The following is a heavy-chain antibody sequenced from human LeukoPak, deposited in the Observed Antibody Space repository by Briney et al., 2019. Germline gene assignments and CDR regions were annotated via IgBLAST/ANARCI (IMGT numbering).Heavy chain of an antibody. V-gene: IGHV3-74*01. J-gene: IGHJ6*02. Sequence: GGSLRLSCAASGLTFSSHWMHWVRQAPGKGLVWVSRITNDGSSTTYADSVKGRFTISRDSSKNTLYLQMNSLRAEDTAVYYCAKVSGGGLYYDGMDVWGQGTTVTVSS. CDR2: ITNDGSST. D-gene: IGHD1-14*01. CDR1: GLTFSSHW. CDR3: AKVSGGGLYYDGMDV.